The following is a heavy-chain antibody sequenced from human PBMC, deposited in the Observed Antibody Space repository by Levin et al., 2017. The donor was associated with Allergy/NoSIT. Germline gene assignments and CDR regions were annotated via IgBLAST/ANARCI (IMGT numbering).Heavy chain of an antibody. J-gene: IGHJ4*02. Sequence: ASVKVSCKGSGYSFTSYWIGWVRQMPGKGLEWMGIIYPGDSDTRYSPSFQGQVTISADKSISTAYLQWSSLKASDTAMYYGAGLFGDIVVVPQGFDYWGQGTLVTVSS. CDR1: GYSFTSYW. D-gene: IGHD2-2*01. CDR2: IYPGDSDT. V-gene: IGHV5-51*01. CDR3: AGLFGDIVVVPQGFDY.